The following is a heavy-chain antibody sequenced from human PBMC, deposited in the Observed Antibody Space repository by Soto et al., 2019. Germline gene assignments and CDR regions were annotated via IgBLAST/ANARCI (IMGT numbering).Heavy chain of an antibody. V-gene: IGHV4-39*01. J-gene: IGHJ4*02. D-gene: IGHD3-16*01. CDR2: IYYSGST. CDR3: ARRGGWLHYFDY. Sequence: SETLSLTCTVSGGSISSSSYYWGWIRQPPGKGLEWIGSIYYSGSTYYNPSLKSRVTISVDTSKNQFSLKLSSVTAADTAVYYCARRGGWLHYFDYWGQGTLVTVSS. CDR1: GGSISSSSYY.